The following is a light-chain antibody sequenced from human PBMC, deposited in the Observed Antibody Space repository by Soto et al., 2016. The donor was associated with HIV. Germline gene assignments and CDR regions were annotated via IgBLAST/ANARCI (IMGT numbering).Light chain of an antibody. V-gene: IGKV1-27*01. CDR2: AAS. Sequence: DIQMTQSPSSLSASVGDGVTITCRASQGITNYLAWYQQKPGKIPKLLIHAASTLESGVPSRFRGRGYGTDFTLTITDLQPEDVATYYCQKYTSAPLTFGGGTKVRSN. CDR3: QKYTSAPLT. J-gene: IGKJ4*01. CDR1: QGITNY.